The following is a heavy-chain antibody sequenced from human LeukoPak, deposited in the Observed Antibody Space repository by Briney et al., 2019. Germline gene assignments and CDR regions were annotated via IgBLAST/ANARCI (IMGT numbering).Heavy chain of an antibody. D-gene: IGHD6-13*01. V-gene: IGHV4-59*01. J-gene: IGHJ3*01. CDR1: GGSISSYY. Sequence: PSETLSLTCTVSGGSISSYYWTWIRQPPGKGLEWIGYIYYSGRTNYNPSLKSRVTISVDTSKNQFSLRLSSVTAADTAVYYCARVNPGYRPDAFDVWGQGTMVTVSS. CDR2: IYYSGRT. CDR3: ARVNPGYRPDAFDV.